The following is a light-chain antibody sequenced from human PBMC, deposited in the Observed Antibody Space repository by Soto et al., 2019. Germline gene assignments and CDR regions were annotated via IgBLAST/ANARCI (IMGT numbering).Light chain of an antibody. CDR2: AAS. V-gene: IGKV1-39*01. Sequence: DIHMTQSPSSLSASVGDRVTITCRASQSISNYLNWYQHKPGKAPKLLIYAASSLQSGVPSRCSGSGSGTDFTLNINSVQPEDFATYYCQQSYSTSDTFGKGTNMHIK. CDR1: QSISNY. J-gene: IGKJ2*01. CDR3: QQSYSTSDT.